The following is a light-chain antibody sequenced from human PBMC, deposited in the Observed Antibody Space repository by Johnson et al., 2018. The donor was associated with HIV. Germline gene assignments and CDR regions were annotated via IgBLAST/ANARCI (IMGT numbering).Light chain of an antibody. CDR3: GTGDSSLRGGF. CDR2: DNN. CDR1: SSNIGNNY. Sequence: SVLTQPPSVSVAPGQKVTISCSGSSSNIGNNYVSWYQQVPGTAPKLLIFDNNKRPSGIPDRFSGSKSGPSATLGITGLQTGDEADYYCGTGDSSLRGGFFGTGTKVTVL. J-gene: IGLJ1*01. V-gene: IGLV1-51*01.